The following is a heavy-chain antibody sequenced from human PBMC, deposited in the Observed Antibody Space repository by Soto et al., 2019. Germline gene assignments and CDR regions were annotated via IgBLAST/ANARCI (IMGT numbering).Heavy chain of an antibody. J-gene: IGHJ4*02. D-gene: IGHD2-15*01. CDR1: GDTSTPYA. CDR2: IIPIAGTP. V-gene: IGHV1-69*14. Sequence: QVQLVQSGAEVTTPGSSVTVSCKASGDTSTPYAISWVRQAPGQGLEWLGGIIPIAGTPTYAEKFQGRVTSIEDRSRCTTSMELTMLTSEDVAVYYCARGYCVSSSCHSLDSWGQGTPVTVSS. CDR3: ARGYCVSSSCHSLDS.